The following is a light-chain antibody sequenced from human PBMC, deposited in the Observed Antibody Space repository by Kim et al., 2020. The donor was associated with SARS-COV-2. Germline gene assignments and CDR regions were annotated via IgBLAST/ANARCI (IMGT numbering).Light chain of an antibody. CDR3: AAWDDSLSGWL. CDR1: GSNIGSNY. J-gene: IGLJ3*02. CDR2: RNT. V-gene: IGLV1-47*01. Sequence: GQRVTISGSGSGSNIGSNYVYWYQQLPGTAPKLLIYRNTQWPSGVPDRFSGSKSGTSASLAISGLRSEDEADYYCAAWDDSLSGWLFGGGTKLTVL.